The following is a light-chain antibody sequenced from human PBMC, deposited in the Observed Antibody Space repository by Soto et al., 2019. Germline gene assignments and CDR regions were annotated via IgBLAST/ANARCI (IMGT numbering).Light chain of an antibody. CDR2: EVS. J-gene: IGLJ1*01. Sequence: QSVLTQPASLSGSPGQSITISCTGTSRDVGGYKFVSWYQQHPGKAPKLMIYEVSNRPSGVSSRFSGYKSGNTASLTISGLQAEDEADYYCGSYTGSIYVFGTGTKVTVL. CDR3: GSYTGSIYV. CDR1: SRDVGGYKF. V-gene: IGLV2-14*01.